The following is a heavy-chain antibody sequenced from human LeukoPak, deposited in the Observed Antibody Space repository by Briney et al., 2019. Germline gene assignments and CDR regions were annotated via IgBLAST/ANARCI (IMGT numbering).Heavy chain of an antibody. J-gene: IGHJ4*02. CDR2: IKQDGSEK. CDR3: AKSQQWLPRGYFDC. D-gene: IGHD6-19*01. Sequence: GGSLRLSCAASGFIFSDYGMHWVRQAPGKGLEWVANIKQDGSEKYYVDSVKGRFTISRDNAKNSLYLQMNSLRAEDTAVYYCAKSQQWLPRGYFDCWGQGTLVTVSS. V-gene: IGHV3-7*01. CDR1: GFIFSDYG.